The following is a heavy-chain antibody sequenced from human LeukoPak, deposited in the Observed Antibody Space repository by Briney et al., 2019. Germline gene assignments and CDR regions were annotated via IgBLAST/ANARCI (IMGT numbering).Heavy chain of an antibody. D-gene: IGHD6-19*01. CDR1: GGSFSTYY. V-gene: IGHV4-34*01. J-gene: IGHJ4*02. Sequence: PSETLSPTCAVYGGSFSTYYWSWIRQPPGKGLEWIGEINHSGGTSYNPSLKSRVTISVDTSKIQFSLNVRSVTVADTAVYYCATGGGSVAATAFDYWGQGALVTVSS. CDR3: ATGGGSVAATAFDY. CDR2: INHSGGT.